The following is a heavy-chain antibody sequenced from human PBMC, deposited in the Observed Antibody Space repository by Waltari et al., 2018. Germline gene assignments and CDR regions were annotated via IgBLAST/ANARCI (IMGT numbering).Heavy chain of an antibody. CDR1: GGTFSSYA. J-gene: IGHJ4*02. D-gene: IGHD3-9*01. Sequence: QVQLVQSGAEVKKPGSSVKVSCKASGGTFSSYAISWVRQAPGQGLEWRGGIIPIFGTSNYAQKFQGRVTITADTSPSTAYMELSSLRSEDTAVYYCARGLRYFDWLSIFYYWAQGTLVTVSS. CDR3: ARGLRYFDWLSIFYY. V-gene: IGHV1-69*14. CDR2: IIPIFGTS.